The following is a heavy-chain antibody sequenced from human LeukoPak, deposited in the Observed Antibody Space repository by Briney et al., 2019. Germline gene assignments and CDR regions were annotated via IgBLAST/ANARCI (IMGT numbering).Heavy chain of an antibody. V-gene: IGHV3-23*01. CDR1: GFTFSSYG. CDR3: AKILSSSYYFDY. Sequence: AGGSLRLPCAASGFTFSSYGMSWVRQAPGKGLEWVSAISGSGGSTYYADSVKGRFTISRDNSKNTLYLQMNSLRAEDTAVYYCAKILSSSYYFDYWGQGTLVTVSS. J-gene: IGHJ4*02. CDR2: ISGSGGST. D-gene: IGHD3-16*02.